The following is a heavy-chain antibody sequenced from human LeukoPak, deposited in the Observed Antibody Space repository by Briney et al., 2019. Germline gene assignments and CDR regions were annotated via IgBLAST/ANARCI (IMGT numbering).Heavy chain of an antibody. CDR1: GGSFSGYY. CDR2: INHSGST. Sequence: SETLSLTCAVYGGSFSGYYWSWIRQPPGKGLEWIGEINHSGSTNYNPSLKSRVTISVDTSKNQFSLKLSSVTAADTAVYYCARGQAPFDYWGQGTLVTVSS. J-gene: IGHJ4*02. V-gene: IGHV4-34*01. D-gene: IGHD6-6*01. CDR3: ARGQAPFDY.